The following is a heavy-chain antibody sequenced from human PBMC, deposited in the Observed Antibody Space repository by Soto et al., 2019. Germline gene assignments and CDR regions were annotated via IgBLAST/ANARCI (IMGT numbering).Heavy chain of an antibody. J-gene: IGHJ5*01. V-gene: IGHV4-4*02. CDR2: IYHSGST. Sequence: QVQVQESGPGLVKPSDTLSLTCAVSDGSISTDNWWTWVRQPPGKGLEWIGEIYHSGSTNYNPSXKSRVTISVDXXKXQXXLKLTSVTAADTAVYYCARGTGYCSGGSCYNYFDSWGQGTLVTVSS. D-gene: IGHD2-15*01. CDR1: DGSISTDNW. CDR3: ARGTGYCSGGSCYNYFDS.